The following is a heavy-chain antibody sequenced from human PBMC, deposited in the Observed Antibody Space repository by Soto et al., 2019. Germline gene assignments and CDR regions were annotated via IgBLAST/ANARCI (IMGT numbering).Heavy chain of an antibody. J-gene: IGHJ4*02. CDR3: AALYTVTTVQVL. V-gene: IGHV1-69*02. CDR1: GGTFSSYT. D-gene: IGHD4-17*01. CDR2: IIPILGIA. Sequence: SVKVSCKAAGGTFSSYTISWVRQAPGQGLEWMGRIIPILGIANYAQKFLGRVTMTTDKSTSTAYMELSSLRSDDTAVYYCAALYTVTTVQVLWGQGTLVTGSS.